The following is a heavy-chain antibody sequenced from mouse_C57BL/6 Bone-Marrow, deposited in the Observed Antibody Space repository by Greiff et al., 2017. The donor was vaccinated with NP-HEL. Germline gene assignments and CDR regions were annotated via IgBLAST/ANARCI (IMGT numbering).Heavy chain of an antibody. CDR3: ARSTGRAWFAY. V-gene: IGHV1-63*01. J-gene: IGHJ3*01. CDR2: IYPGGGYT. Sequence: QVQLKQSGAELVRPGTSVKMSCKASGYTFTNYWIGWAKQRPGHGLEWIGDIYPGGGYTNYNEKFKGKATLTADKSSSTAYMQFSSLTSEDSAIYCCARSTGRAWFAYWGQGTLVTVSA. CDR1: GYTFTNYW. D-gene: IGHD4-1*02.